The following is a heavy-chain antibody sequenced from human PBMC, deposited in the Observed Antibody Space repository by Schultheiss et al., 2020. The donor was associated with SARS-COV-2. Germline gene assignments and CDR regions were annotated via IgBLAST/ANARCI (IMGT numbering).Heavy chain of an antibody. CDR2: IYYSGST. D-gene: IGHD2-15*01. V-gene: IGHV4-61*01. CDR3: ARGRYCSGGSCWFDP. J-gene: IGHJ5*02. Sequence: SETLSLTCAVSGYSISSGYYWGWIRQPPGKGLEWIGYIYYSGSTNYNPSLKSRVTISVDTSKNQFSLKLSSVTAADTAVYYCARGRYCSGGSCWFDPWGQGTLVTVSS. CDR1: GYSISSGYY.